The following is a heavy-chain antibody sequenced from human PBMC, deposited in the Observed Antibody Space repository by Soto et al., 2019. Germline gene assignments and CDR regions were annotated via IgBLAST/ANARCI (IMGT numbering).Heavy chain of an antibody. CDR1: GGPFSSYA. CDR2: IIPIFGTA. D-gene: IGHD2-8*01. CDR3: ARNIVLMNGADNWFDP. Sequence: QVQLVQSGAEVKKPGSSVKVSCKASGGPFSSYAISWVRQAPGQGLEWMGGIIPIFGTANYAKKFQGRVTITADESTSTAYMELSSLRSEDTAVYYGARNIVLMNGADNWFDPWGQGTLVTVSS. J-gene: IGHJ5*02. V-gene: IGHV1-69*12.